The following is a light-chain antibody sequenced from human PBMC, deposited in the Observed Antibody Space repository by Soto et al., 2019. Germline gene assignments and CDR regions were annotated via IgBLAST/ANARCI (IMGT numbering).Light chain of an antibody. CDR3: QQSYSTPRT. Sequence: DIQMTQSPSTLSASVGDRVTITCRASQSVRSWLAWYQQKPGKAPKLLIYAASSLQSGVPSRFSGSESGADFTLTISSLQPEEFATDDGQQSYSTPRTVGQGTKVDIK. CDR2: AAS. J-gene: IGKJ1*01. CDR1: QSVRSW. V-gene: IGKV1-39*01.